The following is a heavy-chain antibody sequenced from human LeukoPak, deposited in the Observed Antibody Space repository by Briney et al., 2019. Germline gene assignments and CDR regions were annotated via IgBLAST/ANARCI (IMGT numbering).Heavy chain of an antibody. Sequence: GASVKVSCKASGGTFSNYAISWVRQAPGQGLEWMGRIIVILGISDHAQKFQGRVTITADKSTTTAYMELSSLRSEDTAVYYCARDGMLRGVLDYSGMDVWGQGTTVTVSS. CDR1: GGTFSNYA. CDR3: ARDGMLRGVLDYSGMDV. V-gene: IGHV1-69*04. D-gene: IGHD3-10*01. CDR2: IIVILGIS. J-gene: IGHJ6*02.